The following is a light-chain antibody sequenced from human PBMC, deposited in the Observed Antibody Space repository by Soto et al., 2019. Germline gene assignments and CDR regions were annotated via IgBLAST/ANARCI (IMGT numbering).Light chain of an antibody. Sequence: EIVMTQSPATRSGSPGERATLSCRARQRVGSDLAWYQQKPGRTPSLLIYDVSTRATGIPARFSGSGSGTEFTLTISSLQSEDFAVYYCQQYNSWPLTFGGGTKVEIK. CDR1: QRVGSD. V-gene: IGKV3-15*01. J-gene: IGKJ4*01. CDR3: QQYNSWPLT. CDR2: DVS.